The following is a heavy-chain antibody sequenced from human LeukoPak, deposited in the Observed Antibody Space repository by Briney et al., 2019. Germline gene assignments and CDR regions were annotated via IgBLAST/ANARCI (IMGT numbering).Heavy chain of an antibody. Sequence: GGSLRLSCAASGFTVSSNYMSWVRQAPGKGLEWVSVIYSGGSTYYADSVKGRFTISRDNSKNTLYLQMNSLRAEDTAVYYCARDSTGYPIPDYWGQGTLVTVSS. CDR3: ARDSTGYPIPDY. D-gene: IGHD3-22*01. CDR2: IYSGGST. J-gene: IGHJ4*02. V-gene: IGHV3-66*01. CDR1: GFTVSSNY.